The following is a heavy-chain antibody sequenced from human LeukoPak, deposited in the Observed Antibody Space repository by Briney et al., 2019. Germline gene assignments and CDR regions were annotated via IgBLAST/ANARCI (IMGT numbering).Heavy chain of an antibody. CDR1: GHSXTAYY. D-gene: IGHD1-1*01. Sequence: ASVKVSCKTSGHSXTAYYMHWVRQAPGQGLEWMGYINPKSGGTKYAQKFQGRVTLTRDTSITTAYMELDRLTSDDTAVYYCARIEGSASTWNDWGQGTLVTVSS. J-gene: IGHJ4*02. CDR2: INPKSGGT. V-gene: IGHV1-2*02. CDR3: ARIEGSASTWND.